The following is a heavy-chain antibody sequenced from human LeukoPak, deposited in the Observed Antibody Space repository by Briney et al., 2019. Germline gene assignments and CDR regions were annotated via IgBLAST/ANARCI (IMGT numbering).Heavy chain of an antibody. Sequence: GSLRLSCAASEFTLSSYAMSWVRQAPGKGLEWIGEINHSGSTNYNPSLKSRVTISVDTSKNQFSLKLSSVTAADTAVYYCARAGYYYDSSGYYYYFDYWGQGTLVTVSS. CDR3: ARAGYYYDSSGYYYYFDY. CDR2: INHSGST. J-gene: IGHJ4*02. V-gene: IGHV4-34*01. D-gene: IGHD3-22*01. CDR1: EFTLSSYA.